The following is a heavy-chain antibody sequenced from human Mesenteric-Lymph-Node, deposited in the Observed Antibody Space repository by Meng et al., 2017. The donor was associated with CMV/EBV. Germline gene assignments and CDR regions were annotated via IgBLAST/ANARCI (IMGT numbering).Heavy chain of an antibody. CDR3: AREGHGSGATYYYYYGMDV. D-gene: IGHD3-10*01. V-gene: IGHV4-59*12. CDR1: GGSISSYY. J-gene: IGHJ6*02. CDR2: IYYSGST. Sequence: SETLSLTCTVSGGSISSYYWSWIRHPPGQGLEWIGYIYYSGSTNYNPSLKSRVTISVDTSTNQFSLKLMSVTAADTDLYYCAREGHGSGATYYYYYGMDVWGQGTTVTVSS.